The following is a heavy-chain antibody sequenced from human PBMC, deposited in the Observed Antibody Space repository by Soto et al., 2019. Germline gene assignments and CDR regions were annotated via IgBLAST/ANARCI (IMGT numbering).Heavy chain of an antibody. CDR2: IKLSGGST. V-gene: IGHV1-46*01. Sequence: QVQLMQSGAEVKKPGASVRVSCVASGYTFTSYYMHWVRQAPGQGLEWLGVIKLSGGSTTYAQRFQGRVTVTRDKSTSTVYMELRSLRSEDPSVYHCAREGNSYSGMDVWGQGTTVTVS. J-gene: IGHJ6*02. CDR1: GYTFTSYY. CDR3: AREGNSYSGMDV.